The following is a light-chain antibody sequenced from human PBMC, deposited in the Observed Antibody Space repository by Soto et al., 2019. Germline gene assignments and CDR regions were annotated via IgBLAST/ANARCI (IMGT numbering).Light chain of an antibody. J-gene: IGKJ1*01. Sequence: DIQMTQSPSTLSASVGDRVTITCRASQSISSWLAWYQQKPGKAPKLLIYDASSLESGVPSRFSGSGSGTEFTLTISSLQPYDFATYYCQQYNSYWTVGQGTKVEIK. CDR2: DAS. V-gene: IGKV1-5*01. CDR3: QQYNSYWT. CDR1: QSISSW.